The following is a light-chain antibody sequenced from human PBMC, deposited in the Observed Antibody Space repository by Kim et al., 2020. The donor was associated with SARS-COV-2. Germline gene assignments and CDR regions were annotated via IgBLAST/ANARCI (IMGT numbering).Light chain of an antibody. CDR2: DAS. CDR1: QSVGNY. J-gene: IGKJ5*01. Sequence: IVLTQSPATLSLSPGERATLSCRASQSVGNYLAWYQQKPGQAPRLLIYDASDRATGIPARFSGRGSGTHFTLTINSLEPEDFAIYYCQQRNDWASITFGQGTRLEIK. V-gene: IGKV3-11*01. CDR3: QQRNDWASIT.